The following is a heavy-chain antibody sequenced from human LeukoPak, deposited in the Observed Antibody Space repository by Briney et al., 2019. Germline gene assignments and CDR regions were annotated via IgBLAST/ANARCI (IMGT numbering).Heavy chain of an antibody. CDR3: ARGRLRSTSQRGSYYYYGMDV. CDR1: GGSFSGYY. D-gene: IGHD2-2*01. Sequence: PSETLSLTCAVYGGSFSGYYWSWIRQPPGKGLEWIGEINHSGSTNYNPSLKSRVTISVDTSKNQFSLKLSSVTAADTAVYYCARGRLRSTSQRGSYYYYGMDVWGQGTTVTVSS. CDR2: INHSGST. V-gene: IGHV4-34*01. J-gene: IGHJ6*02.